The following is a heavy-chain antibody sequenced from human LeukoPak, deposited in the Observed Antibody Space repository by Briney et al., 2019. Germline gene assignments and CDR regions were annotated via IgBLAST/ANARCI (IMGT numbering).Heavy chain of an antibody. V-gene: IGHV4-34*01. CDR1: GGSFSAYY. CDR2: LNHSGST. J-gene: IGHJ4*02. CDR3: ARALSRIGTSCPVGY. Sequence: SETLSLTCSVNGGSFSAYYWSWIRQPPGKGLEWVGELNHSGSTNYNPSLKSRVTFSVDTSKKQFSLNLSSVTAADTAVYYCARALSRIGTSCPVGYWGQGTLVTVSS. D-gene: IGHD2-2*01.